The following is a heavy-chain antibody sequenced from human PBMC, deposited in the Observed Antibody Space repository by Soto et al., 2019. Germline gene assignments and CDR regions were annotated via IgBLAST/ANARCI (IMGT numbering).Heavy chain of an antibody. J-gene: IGHJ6*02. CDR1: GFTFSSYA. Sequence: GSLRLSCAASGFTFSSYAMSWVRQAPGKGLEWVSAISGSGGSTYYADSVKGRFTISRDKSKNTLYLQMNSLRAEDTAVYYCAKKRLRDYYYYGMDVWGQGTTVTVSS. V-gene: IGHV3-23*01. D-gene: IGHD6-25*01. CDR3: AKKRLRDYYYYGMDV. CDR2: ISGSGGST.